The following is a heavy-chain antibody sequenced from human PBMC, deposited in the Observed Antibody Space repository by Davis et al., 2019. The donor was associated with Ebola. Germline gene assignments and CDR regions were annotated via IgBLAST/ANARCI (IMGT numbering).Heavy chain of an antibody. CDR2: INQDGSEP. J-gene: IGHJ6*02. D-gene: IGHD2-21*01. Sequence: GESLKISCAASGFNFRSYWMGWVRQAPGKGLEWVANINQDGSEPKYVDSVKGRFTISRDNAKNSLYLQMNSLKDEDTAVYYCARDIAMDVWGQGTTVTVSS. CDR1: GFNFRSYW. CDR3: ARDIAMDV. V-gene: IGHV3-7*01.